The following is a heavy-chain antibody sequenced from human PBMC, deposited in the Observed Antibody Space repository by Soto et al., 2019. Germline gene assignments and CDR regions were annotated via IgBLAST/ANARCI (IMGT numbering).Heavy chain of an antibody. D-gene: IGHD3-9*01. J-gene: IGHJ6*02. CDR2: ISWDGGRT. V-gene: IGHV3-43*01. CDR1: GFTFDDYT. CDR3: AKDMRIERTHVLRYFDWLPNYYYGMDV. Sequence: GGSLRLSCAASGFTFDDYTMHWVRQAPGKGLEWVSLISWDGGRTYYADSVKGRFTISRDNSKNSLYLRMNSLRTEDTALYYCAKDMRIERTHVLRYFDWLPNYYYGMDVWGQGTTVTVSS.